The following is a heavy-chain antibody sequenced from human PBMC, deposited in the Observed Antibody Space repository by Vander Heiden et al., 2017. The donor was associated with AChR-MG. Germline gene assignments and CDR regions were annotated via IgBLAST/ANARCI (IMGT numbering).Heavy chain of an antibody. CDR3: AKDKTRLRWGWYFDL. Sequence: QVPLVESGGGVVQPGRSVRLSCAASRFTFSSYGMHWVRQAPGKGLEWVAVISYDGSNKYYADSVKGRFTISRDNSKNTLYLQMNSLRAEDTAVYYCAKDKTRLRWGWYFDLWGRGTLVTVSS. J-gene: IGHJ2*01. V-gene: IGHV3-30*18. D-gene: IGHD4-17*01. CDR2: ISYDGSNK. CDR1: RFTFSSYG.